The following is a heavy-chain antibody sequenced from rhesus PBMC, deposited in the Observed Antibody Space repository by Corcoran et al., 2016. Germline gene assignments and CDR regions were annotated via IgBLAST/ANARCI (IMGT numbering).Heavy chain of an antibody. CDR3: ARVLWGYRSFDY. CDR1: GGAISGTYY. Sequence: QVQLQESGPGLVKPSETLSLTCAVSGGAISGTYYWGWIRQHSGKGLEWSGNIYGKSASTYYNPSLKSRVTISKDTSKNQFSLNLSSVTAADTAVYYCARVLWGYRSFDYWGQGVLVTVSS. D-gene: IGHD5-42*01. V-gene: IGHV4S7*01. CDR2: IYGKSAST. J-gene: IGHJ4*01.